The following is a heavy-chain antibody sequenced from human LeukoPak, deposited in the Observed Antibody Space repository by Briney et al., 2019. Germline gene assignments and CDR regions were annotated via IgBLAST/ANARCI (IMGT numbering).Heavy chain of an antibody. D-gene: IGHD3-3*01. CDR2: ISSSSSYI. V-gene: IGHV3-21*01. CDR1: GFTFSSYS. J-gene: IGHJ4*02. Sequence: GGSLRLSCAASGFTFSSYSMNWVRQAPGKGLEWVSSISSSSSYIYYADSVKGRFTISRDNAKNSLYLQMNSLRAEDTAVYYCARDRLLTDFWSGYLDYFDYWGQGTLVTVPS. CDR3: ARDRLLTDFWSGYLDYFDY.